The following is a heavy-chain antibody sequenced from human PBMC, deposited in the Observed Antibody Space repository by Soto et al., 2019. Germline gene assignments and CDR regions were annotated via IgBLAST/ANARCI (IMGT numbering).Heavy chain of an antibody. CDR1: GFTFSSDW. J-gene: IGHJ2*01. V-gene: IGHV3-74*01. D-gene: IGHD5-12*01. CDR2: ISGDGSTT. CDR3: ATDRGYVDWYLDT. Sequence: EVQLVESGGGSVKPGGSLRLSCAASGFTFSSDWMHWVRQAPGKGLVWVSRISGDGSTTDYADQVKGRFTISRDNAKTTLYLQIKHLIAEDTAVYYCATDRGYVDWYLDTWGRGTQVTVSS.